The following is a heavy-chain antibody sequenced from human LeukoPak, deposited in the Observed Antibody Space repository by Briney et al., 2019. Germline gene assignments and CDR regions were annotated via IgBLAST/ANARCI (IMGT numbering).Heavy chain of an antibody. D-gene: IGHD3-10*01. Sequence: GGSLGLSCAVTGLTFSGYWVTWVRQAPGKGLEWVANINQDASEKYYVESVKGRFAITRDNAKNSLYLQMNSLKAEDTAVYYCASYYYGSGTSLGYWGQGTLVTVSS. V-gene: IGHV3-7*01. CDR2: INQDASEK. J-gene: IGHJ4*02. CDR1: GLTFSGYW. CDR3: ASYYYGSGTSLGY.